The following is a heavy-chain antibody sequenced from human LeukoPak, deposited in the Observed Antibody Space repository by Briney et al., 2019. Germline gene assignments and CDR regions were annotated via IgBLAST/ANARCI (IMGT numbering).Heavy chain of an antibody. D-gene: IGHD6-13*01. J-gene: IGHJ4*02. Sequence: ASVKVSFKASGYTFTGYYMHWVRQAPGQGLEWMGWINPNSGGTNYAQKFQGRVTMTRDTSISTAYMELSRLRSDDTAVYYCASRPSRGIAVDYWGQGTLVTVSS. CDR3: ASRPSRGIAVDY. CDR1: GYTFTGYY. CDR2: INPNSGGT. V-gene: IGHV1-2*02.